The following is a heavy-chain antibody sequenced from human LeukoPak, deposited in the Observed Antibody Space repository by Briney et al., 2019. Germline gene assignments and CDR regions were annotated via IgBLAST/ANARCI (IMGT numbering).Heavy chain of an antibody. J-gene: IGHJ4*02. CDR1: GFTFSSYA. CDR2: ISYDGSNK. CDR3: ARDKTPYTAMGQFDY. V-gene: IGHV3-30-3*01. Sequence: PGGSLRLSCAASGFTFSSYAMHWVRQAPGKGLEWVAVISYDGSNKYYADSVKGRFTISRDNSKNTLYLQMNSLRAEDTAVYYCARDKTPYTAMGQFDYWGQGTLATVSS. D-gene: IGHD5-18*01.